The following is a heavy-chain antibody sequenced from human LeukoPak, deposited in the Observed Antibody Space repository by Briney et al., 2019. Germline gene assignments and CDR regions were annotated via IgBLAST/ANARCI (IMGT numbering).Heavy chain of an antibody. CDR1: GYTFTGYY. Sequence: GASVKASCKASGYTFTGYYMHWVRQAPGQGLEWMGWINPNSGGTNYAQKFQGRVTMTRDTSISTAYMELSRLRSDDTAVYYCARAIKRGYSYGAVDYWGQGTLVTVSS. D-gene: IGHD5-18*01. CDR3: ARAIKRGYSYGAVDY. J-gene: IGHJ4*02. CDR2: INPNSGGT. V-gene: IGHV1-2*02.